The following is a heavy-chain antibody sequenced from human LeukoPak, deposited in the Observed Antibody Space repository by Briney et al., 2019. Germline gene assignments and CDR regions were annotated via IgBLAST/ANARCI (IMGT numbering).Heavy chain of an antibody. J-gene: IGHJ4*02. CDR1: GFTFSNYD. CDR3: ARVRGYYFDY. Sequence: GGSLRLSCAASGFTFSNYDMHWVRQSPGKGPEWVAVIWYDGSAKYYVDSVKGRFTISRDNSKNTLYLQMNRLRAEDTAVYYCARVRGYYFDYWGQGTLVTVSS. V-gene: IGHV3-33*01. CDR2: IWYDGSAK.